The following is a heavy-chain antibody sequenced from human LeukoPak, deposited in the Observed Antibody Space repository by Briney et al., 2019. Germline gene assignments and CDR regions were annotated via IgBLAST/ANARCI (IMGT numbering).Heavy chain of an antibody. V-gene: IGHV4-34*01. D-gene: IGHD3-10*01. Sequence: SETLSLTCAVYGGSFSGYYWSWIRQPPGKGLEWIGEINHSGSTNYNPSLKSRVIISVDTSKNQFSLKLSSVTAADTAVYYCATTNVLLWFGELSKTAYFDYWGQGTLVTVSS. CDR2: INHSGST. CDR3: ATTNVLLWFGELSKTAYFDY. CDR1: GGSFSGYY. J-gene: IGHJ4*02.